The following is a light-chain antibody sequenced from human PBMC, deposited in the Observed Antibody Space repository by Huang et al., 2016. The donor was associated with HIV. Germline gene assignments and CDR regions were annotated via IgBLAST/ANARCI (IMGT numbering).Light chain of an antibody. Sequence: EIVMTQSPATLSVSPGERATLSCRASQSVSSNLAWYHQKPGQAPMLLIYAASTRATGIPARFSGSGSGTEFTLTISSLQSEDFAVYYCQQYNNWPRTFGQGTKVEIK. CDR3: QQYNNWPRT. CDR1: QSVSSN. J-gene: IGKJ1*01. CDR2: AAS. V-gene: IGKV3-15*01.